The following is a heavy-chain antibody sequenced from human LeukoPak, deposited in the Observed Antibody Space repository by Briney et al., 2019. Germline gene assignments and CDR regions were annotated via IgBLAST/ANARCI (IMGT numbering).Heavy chain of an antibody. J-gene: IGHJ4*02. D-gene: IGHD3-16*01. V-gene: IGHV3-21*01. CDR2: INNSYSHI. CDR1: GFTFSSYA. CDR3: AKDGLGFDY. Sequence: GGSLRLSCAASGFTFSSYAMSWVRQAPGKGLEWVSSINNSYSHIYYADSVKGRVTISRDNAKSSLYLQMNSLRAEDTAVYYCAKDGLGFDYWGQGTLVTVSS.